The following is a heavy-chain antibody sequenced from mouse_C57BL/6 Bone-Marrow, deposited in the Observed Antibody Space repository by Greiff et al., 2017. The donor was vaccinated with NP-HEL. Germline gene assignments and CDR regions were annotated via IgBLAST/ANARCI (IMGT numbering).Heavy chain of an antibody. J-gene: IGHJ2*01. CDR1: GFTFSSYG. Sequence: EVKLMESGGDLVKPGGSLKLSCAASGFTFSSYGMSWVRQTPDKRLEWVATISSGGSYTYYPDSVKGRFTISRDNAKNTLNLQMSSLKSEDTAMYYCARRGGYDPFDYWGQGTTLTVSS. CDR2: ISSGGSYT. CDR3: ARRGGYDPFDY. V-gene: IGHV5-6*02. D-gene: IGHD2-2*01.